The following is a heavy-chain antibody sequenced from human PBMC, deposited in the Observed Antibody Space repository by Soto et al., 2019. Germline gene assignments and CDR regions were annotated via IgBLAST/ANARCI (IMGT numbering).Heavy chain of an antibody. V-gene: IGHV4-59*01. J-gene: IGHJ4*02. CDR1: GGSISSYY. CDR2: IYYSGST. CDR3: ARDPISSGWYFDY. D-gene: IGHD6-19*01. Sequence: SETLSLTCTVSGGSISSYYWSWIRQPPGKGLEWIGYIYYSGSTNYNPSLKSRVTISVDTSKNQFSLKLSSVTAADTAVYYCARDPISSGWYFDYWGQGTLVTVSS.